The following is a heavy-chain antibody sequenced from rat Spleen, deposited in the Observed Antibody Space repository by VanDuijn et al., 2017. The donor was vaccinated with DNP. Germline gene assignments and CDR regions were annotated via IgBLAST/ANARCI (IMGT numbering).Heavy chain of an antibody. J-gene: IGHJ2*01. CDR1: GFTFSNYC. Sequence: EVQLVESGGGLVQPGRSMKLSCAASGFTFSNYCMAWVRQAPTKGLEWVASISASGGSTSYRDSVKGRFTISRDNAKSTLYLQMDSLRSEDTATYYCATDFERGYWGQGVMVTVSS. D-gene: IGHD1-11*01. CDR3: ATDFERGY. V-gene: IGHV5-25*01. CDR2: ISASGGST.